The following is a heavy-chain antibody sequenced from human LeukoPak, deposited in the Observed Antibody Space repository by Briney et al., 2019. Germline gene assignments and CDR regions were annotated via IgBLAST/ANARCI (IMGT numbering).Heavy chain of an antibody. CDR1: GFTFNTYG. CDR2: IWSDGSND. J-gene: IGHJ4*02. CDR3: TKGNISGGTSFES. V-gene: IGHV3-33*06. Sequence: PGRSLRLSCAASGFTFNTYGMHWVRQGPGKGLEWVAVIWSDGSNDNYADSVKGRFTISRDNSRNTLSLQMNSLKVEDTAVYYGTKGNISGGTSFESWGQGTLVTVSS. D-gene: IGHD1/OR15-1a*01.